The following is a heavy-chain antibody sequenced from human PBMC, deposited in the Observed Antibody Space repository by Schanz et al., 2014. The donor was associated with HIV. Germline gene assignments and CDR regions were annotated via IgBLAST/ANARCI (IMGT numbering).Heavy chain of an antibody. CDR2: ISSGSSYI. V-gene: IGHV3-21*01. J-gene: IGHJ6*02. Sequence: EVQLVESGGGLVKPGGSLRLSCAASGFTFSSYSMNWVRQAPGKGLEWVSSISSGSSYIYYADSVKGRFTISRDNAKNSLYLQMNSLRAEDTAVYYCARMEQLIIGYYYGMDVWGQGTTVTVSS. CDR1: GFTFSSYS. CDR3: ARMEQLIIGYYYGMDV. D-gene: IGHD3-16*01.